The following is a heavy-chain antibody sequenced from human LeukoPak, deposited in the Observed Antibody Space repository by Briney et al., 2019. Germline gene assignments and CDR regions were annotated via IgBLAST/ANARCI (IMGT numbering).Heavy chain of an antibody. CDR3: ARAVGAAAGYFDY. CDR1: GFTFSSYG. Sequence: PGGSLRLSCAASGFTFSSYGMHWVRQAPGKGLEWVAVIWYDGSNKYYADSVKGRFTISRDNSKNTLYLQMNSLRVEDTAVYYCARAVGAAAGYFDYWGQGTLVTVSS. D-gene: IGHD6-13*01. J-gene: IGHJ4*02. V-gene: IGHV3-33*01. CDR2: IWYDGSNK.